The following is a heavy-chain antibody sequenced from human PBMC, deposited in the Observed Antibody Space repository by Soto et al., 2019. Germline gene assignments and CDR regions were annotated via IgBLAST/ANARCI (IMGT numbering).Heavy chain of an antibody. CDR3: ARRSLQYPFEY. J-gene: IGHJ4*02. Sequence: SETLSLTCTVSGGSITGYYWSWIRQPPGKGLEWIGYIYYSGSTNYNPSLRSRVTMSVDTSKNQFSLKLNSVTAADTAVYYCARRSLQYPFEYWGQGTLVTVSS. CDR1: GGSITGYY. D-gene: IGHD4-4*01. V-gene: IGHV4-59*08. CDR2: IYYSGST.